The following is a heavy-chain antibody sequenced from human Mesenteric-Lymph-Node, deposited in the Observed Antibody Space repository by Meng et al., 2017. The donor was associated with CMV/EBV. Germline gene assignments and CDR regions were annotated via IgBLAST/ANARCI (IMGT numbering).Heavy chain of an antibody. D-gene: IGHD3-22*01. Sequence: GESLKISCATSGFTFRNYAMTWVRQAPGKGLEWVSGINSDGSSTNYADSGKGRFTISRDNAKNTLYLQMDSLRAEDTAVYYCAREGYSYYYYGMDVWGQGTTVTVSS. CDR1: GFTFRNYA. CDR3: AREGYSYYYYGMDV. V-gene: IGHV3-74*01. CDR2: INSDGSST. J-gene: IGHJ6*02.